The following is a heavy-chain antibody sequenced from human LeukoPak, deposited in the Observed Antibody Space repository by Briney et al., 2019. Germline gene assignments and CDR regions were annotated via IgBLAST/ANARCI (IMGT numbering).Heavy chain of an antibody. CDR2: ISSGGTYE. Sequence: PGKSLRLSCAASGFTFSNYAMHWVRQAPGKGLEWVSLISSGGTYEYYADSVKGRFTISRDNSKNTLYLQLNGLRAEDTAVYYCARDSTYYYDSGSSGPHYFDNWGQGTLVTASS. D-gene: IGHD3-10*01. J-gene: IGHJ4*02. V-gene: IGHV3-30*01. CDR3: ARDSTYYYDSGSSGPHYFDN. CDR1: GFTFSNYA.